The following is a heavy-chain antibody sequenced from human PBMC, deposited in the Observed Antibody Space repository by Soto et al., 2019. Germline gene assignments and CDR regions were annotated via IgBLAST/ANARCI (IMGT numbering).Heavy chain of an antibody. D-gene: IGHD6-13*01. CDR2: IKQDGSEK. CDR1: GFTFSSYW. CDR3: ASNIEAAGPYFDY. V-gene: IGHV3-7*03. Sequence: PVGSLRLSCAASGFTFSSYWMSWVRQAPGKGLEWVANIKQDGSEKYYVDSVKGRFTISRDNAKNSLYLQMNSLRAEDTAVYYCASNIEAAGPYFDYCGRRTLVTVSS. J-gene: IGHJ4*02.